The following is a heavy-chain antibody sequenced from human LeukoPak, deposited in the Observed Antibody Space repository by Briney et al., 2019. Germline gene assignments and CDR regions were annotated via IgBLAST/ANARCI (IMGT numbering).Heavy chain of an antibody. Sequence: GGSLRLSCAASGFTFSSYSMNWVRQAPGKGLEWVSSISSSSSYIYYADSVKGRFTISRDNAKNSLYLQMNSLRAEDTAVYYCARAHLYCSGGSCYSDYWGREPWSPSPQ. CDR1: GFTFSSYS. V-gene: IGHV3-21*01. CDR3: ARAHLYCSGGSCYSDY. J-gene: IGHJ4*02. D-gene: IGHD2-15*01. CDR2: ISSSSSYI.